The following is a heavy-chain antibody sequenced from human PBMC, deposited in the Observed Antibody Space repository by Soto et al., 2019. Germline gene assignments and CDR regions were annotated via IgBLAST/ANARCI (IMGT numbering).Heavy chain of an antibody. CDR1: GGSISSGGYY. Sequence: QVQLQESGPGLVKPSQTLSLTCTVSGGSISSGGYYWNWIRQHPGKGLEWIGYIYYIGSTYYNPSLXGXXTISLDTSKNQFSLKLSSVTAADTAVYYCARSVFPWGQGTLVTVSS. J-gene: IGHJ5*02. CDR2: IYYIGST. CDR3: ARSVFP. D-gene: IGHD3-16*01. V-gene: IGHV4-31*03.